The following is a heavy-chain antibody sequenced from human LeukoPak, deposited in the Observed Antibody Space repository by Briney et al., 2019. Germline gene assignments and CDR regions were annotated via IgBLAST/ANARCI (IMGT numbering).Heavy chain of an antibody. CDR2: IYSSGST. J-gene: IGHJ4*02. CDR1: GVSISSGSNY. CDR3: ARGRIVGADPFDY. V-gene: IGHV4-39*07. Sequence: SETLSLTCRVSGVSISSGSNYWGWIRQPPGKTLEWIGSIYSSGSTYYNSSLKSRVIILIDTAKNHFSLNLSSVTAADTAMYYCARGRIVGADPFDYWGQGTLVTVSS. D-gene: IGHD1-26*01.